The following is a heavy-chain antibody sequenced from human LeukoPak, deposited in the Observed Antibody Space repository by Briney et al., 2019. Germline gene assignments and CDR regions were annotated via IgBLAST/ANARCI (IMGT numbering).Heavy chain of an antibody. J-gene: IGHJ4*02. CDR2: GSSSGKYI. Sequence: GGSLRLSCAASGVTFSTDAMTWGRQAPGKGLEWVSSGSSSGKYIYYADSVKGRFTISRDNASNSLYLQMNSLRAEDTAVYYCARVDNWNEVTDDYWGQATLVTVSS. V-gene: IGHV3-21*01. CDR1: GVTFSTDA. CDR3: ARVDNWNEVTDDY. D-gene: IGHD1-20*01.